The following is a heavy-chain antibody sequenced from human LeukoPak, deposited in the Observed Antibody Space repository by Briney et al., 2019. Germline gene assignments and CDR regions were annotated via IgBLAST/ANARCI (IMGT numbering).Heavy chain of an antibody. Sequence: GGSLRLSCAASGFTFSSYTMHWVRQAPGMGREWVALITYDVGKAFYIGSVKGRFTISRDNAEKTQYLQMSSLRTEDTAMYYCARDVCHSGGCLDYWGQGTLVTVSS. CDR3: ARDVCHSGGCLDY. V-gene: IGHV3-30*04. D-gene: IGHD6-19*01. J-gene: IGHJ4*02. CDR2: ITYDVGKA. CDR1: GFTFSSYT.